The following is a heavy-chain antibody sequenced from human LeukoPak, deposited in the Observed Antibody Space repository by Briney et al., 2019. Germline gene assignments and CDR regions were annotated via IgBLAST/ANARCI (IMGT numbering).Heavy chain of an antibody. CDR1: GFTFSIYA. J-gene: IGHJ3*01. V-gene: IGHV3-23*01. D-gene: IGHD4-23*01. CDR2: ITATTRST. CDR3: AKDPNGDYVGAVDF. Sequence: PGGSLRLSCAGSGFTFSIYAMHWVRQAPGKGLEWVSTITATTRSTSYADSVKGRFTISRDNSKRTLYLQMNSLRVEDTAMYYCAKDPNGDYVGAVDFWGQGTLVSVSS.